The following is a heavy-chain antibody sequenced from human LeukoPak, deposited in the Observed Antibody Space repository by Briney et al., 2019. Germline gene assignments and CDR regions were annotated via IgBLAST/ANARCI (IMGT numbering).Heavy chain of an antibody. Sequence: PSETLSLTCAVYGGSFSGYYWSWIRQPPGKGLEWIGEINHSGSTNYNPSLKSRVTISVDTSKSQFSLKLSSVTAADTAVYYCARSLNSSWTRYYYMDVCGKGTTVTVSS. J-gene: IGHJ6*03. CDR2: INHSGST. CDR1: GGSFSGYY. V-gene: IGHV4-34*01. CDR3: ARSLNSSWTRYYYMDV. D-gene: IGHD6-13*01.